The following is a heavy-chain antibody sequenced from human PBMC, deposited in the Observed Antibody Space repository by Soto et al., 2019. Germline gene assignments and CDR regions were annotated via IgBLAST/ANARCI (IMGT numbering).Heavy chain of an antibody. V-gene: IGHV4-39*01. CDR1: GGSISSSSYY. CDR2: IYYSGST. J-gene: IGHJ5*02. D-gene: IGHD3-9*01. CDR3: ASTYYDIFTGYSNWFDP. Sequence: SETLSLTCTVSGGSISSSSYYWGWIRQPPGKGLEWIGSIYYSGSTYYNPSLKSRVTISVDTSKNQFSLKLSSVTAADTAVYYCASTYYDIFTGYSNWFDPWGQGTLVTVSS.